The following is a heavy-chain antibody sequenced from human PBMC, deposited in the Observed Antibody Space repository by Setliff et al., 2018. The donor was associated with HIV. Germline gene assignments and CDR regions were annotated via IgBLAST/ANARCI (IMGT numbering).Heavy chain of an antibody. Sequence: ASVKVSCKALTFLVTGYNIHWVRLAPGHGPEWLGRINPNNGGTDYAQKFQGRVTMSLDTSTNTIYLELKGLTSDDTAVYYCAVDGDYAGGVGYWGQGTLVTVSS. CDR2: INPNNGGT. CDR1: TFLVTGYN. CDR3: AVDGDYAGGVGY. V-gene: IGHV1-2*06. D-gene: IGHD4-17*01. J-gene: IGHJ4*02.